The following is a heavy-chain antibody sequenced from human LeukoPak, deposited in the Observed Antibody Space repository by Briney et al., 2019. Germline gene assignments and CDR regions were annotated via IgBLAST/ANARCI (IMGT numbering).Heavy chain of an antibody. CDR3: ARNRYYYGSGNYGVPNWFDP. V-gene: IGHV4-4*07. Sequence: SETLSLTCTVSGGSISSYYWSWIRQPAGKGLEWIGRIYTSGSTNYNPSLKSRVTMSVDTSKNQFSLKLNSVTAADTAVYYCARNRYYYGSGNYGVPNWFDPWGQGTLVTVSS. CDR1: GGSISSYY. CDR2: IYTSGST. J-gene: IGHJ5*02. D-gene: IGHD3-10*01.